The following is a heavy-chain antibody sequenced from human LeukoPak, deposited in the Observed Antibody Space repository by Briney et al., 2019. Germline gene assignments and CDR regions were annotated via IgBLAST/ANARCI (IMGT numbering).Heavy chain of an antibody. Sequence: GGSLRLSCAATGFTFRKHWMSWVRQTVGKGLECVAKIREDGNEKHYVDSVKGRFTISRDNAKNSLYLQMNSLRAEDTAVYYCARVSLRGVYFDYWGQGTLVTVSS. J-gene: IGHJ4*02. V-gene: IGHV3-7*01. CDR1: GFTFRKHW. CDR2: IREDGNEK. D-gene: IGHD3-10*01. CDR3: ARVSLRGVYFDY.